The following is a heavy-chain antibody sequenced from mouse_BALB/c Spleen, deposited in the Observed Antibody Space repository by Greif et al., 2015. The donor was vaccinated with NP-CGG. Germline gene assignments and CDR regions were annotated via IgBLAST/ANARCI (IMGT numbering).Heavy chain of an antibody. CDR3: ARRDYGSSPAWFAY. Sequence: DVMLVESGGGLVKPGGSLKLSCAASGFTFSSYAMSWVRQTPEKRLEWVATISSGGSYTYYPDSVKGRFTISRDNAKNTLYLQMSSLRSEDTAMYYCARRDYGSSPAWFAYWGQGTLVTVSA. CDR2: ISSGGSYT. CDR1: GFTFSSYA. D-gene: IGHD1-1*01. J-gene: IGHJ3*01. V-gene: IGHV5-9-1*01.